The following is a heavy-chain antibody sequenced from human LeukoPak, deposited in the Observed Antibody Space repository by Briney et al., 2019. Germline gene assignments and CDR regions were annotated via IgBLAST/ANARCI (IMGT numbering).Heavy chain of an antibody. CDR3: ARGIISYGPAFDY. CDR1: GGSTSSGGYS. D-gene: IGHD5-18*01. CDR2: TYHSGST. J-gene: IGHJ4*02. V-gene: IGHV4-30-2*01. Sequence: SETLSLTCAVSGGSTSSGGYSWGWIRQPPGKGLEWIGYTYHSGSTYYNPSLKSRVTISVDRSKNQFSLKLSSVTAADTAVYYCARGIISYGPAFDYWGQGTLVTVSS.